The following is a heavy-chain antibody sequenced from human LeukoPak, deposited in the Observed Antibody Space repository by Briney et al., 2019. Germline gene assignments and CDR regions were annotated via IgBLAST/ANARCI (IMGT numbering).Heavy chain of an antibody. CDR3: ARGGVLKSVDY. CDR2: IYTTGST. V-gene: IGHV4-4*07. J-gene: IGHJ4*02. D-gene: IGHD3-16*01. CDR1: GGSISSYY. Sequence: PSETLSLTCTVSGGSISSYYWSWIRQSAGKGLEWVGRIYTTGSTNYNPSLKSRVTISVDTSKNQFSLKLSSVTAADTAVYYCARGGVLKSVDYWGQGTLVAVSS.